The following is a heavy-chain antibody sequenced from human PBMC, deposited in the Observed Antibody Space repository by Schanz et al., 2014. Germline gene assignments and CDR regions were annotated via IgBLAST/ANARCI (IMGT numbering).Heavy chain of an antibody. CDR3: AKAEYDILTDAYSRLDP. D-gene: IGHD3-9*01. CDR2: ISVYTGNT. V-gene: IGHV1-18*01. Sequence: GAEAKKPVASVRVSCKASGYTFTTYAMSWVRQAPGQGLQRVGWISVYTGNTKYGQKVQGRFTMTADTSTNTAYMELRSLRSDDTAVYYCAKAEYDILTDAYSRLDPWGQGTLVTVSS. J-gene: IGHJ5*02. CDR1: GYTFTTYA.